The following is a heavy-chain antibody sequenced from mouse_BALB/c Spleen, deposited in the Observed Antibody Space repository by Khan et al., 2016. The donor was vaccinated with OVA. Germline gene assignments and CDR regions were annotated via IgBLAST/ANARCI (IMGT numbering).Heavy chain of an antibody. V-gene: IGHV9-3-1*01. D-gene: IGHD4-1*02. Sequence: QFQLVQFGPELKKPGETVKISCKASGYTFTNYGMNWVKQAPGKGLKWMGWINTYTGEPTYADDFKGRSAFSLETSASTAYLQIKNLKNEDTATYFCARSNSYWYFDVWGAGTTVTVSS. CDR2: INTYTGEP. J-gene: IGHJ1*01. CDR3: ARSNSYWYFDV. CDR1: GYTFTNYG.